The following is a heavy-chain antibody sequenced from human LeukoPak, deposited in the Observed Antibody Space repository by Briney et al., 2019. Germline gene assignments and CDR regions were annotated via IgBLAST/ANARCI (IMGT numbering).Heavy chain of an antibody. D-gene: IGHD5-24*01. CDR1: GGSISSYY. CDR2: IYYSGST. Sequence: SETLSLTCTVSGGSISSYYWSWIRQPPGKGLEWIGYIYYSGSTNYNPSLKSRVTISVDTSKNQFSLKLGSVTAADTAVYYCARHLGWLQLRIFDYWGQGTLVTVSS. CDR3: ARHLGWLQLRIFDY. V-gene: IGHV4-59*08. J-gene: IGHJ4*02.